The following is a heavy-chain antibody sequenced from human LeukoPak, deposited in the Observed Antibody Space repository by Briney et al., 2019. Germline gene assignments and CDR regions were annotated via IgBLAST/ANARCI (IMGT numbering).Heavy chain of an antibody. CDR1: GLTVSKSY. D-gene: IGHD3-10*01. J-gene: IGHJ4*02. CDR2: IYSGGST. CDR3: ARVGGH. V-gene: IGHV3-53*01. Sequence: GGSLRLSCAASGLTVSKSYMSWVRQAPGKGLESVSVIYSGGSTYYADSVRGRFTISRDNSKNTLYLQMNSLRVEDTAVYYCARVGGHWGQGTLVTVSS.